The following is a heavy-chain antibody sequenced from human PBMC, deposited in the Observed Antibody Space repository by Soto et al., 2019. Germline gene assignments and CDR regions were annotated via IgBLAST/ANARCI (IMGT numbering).Heavy chain of an antibody. V-gene: IGHV3-30-3*02. CDR2: ISYDGSNK. Sequence: SLRLSCAASGFTFSSYAMHWVRQAPGKGLEWVAVISYDGSNKYYADSVKGRFTISRDNSKNTLYLQMNSLRAEDTAVYYCAKNPTYDTSGYYYEYFDYWGQGTLVTVSS. CDR3: AKNPTYDTSGYYYEYFDY. J-gene: IGHJ4*02. D-gene: IGHD3-22*01. CDR1: GFTFSSYA.